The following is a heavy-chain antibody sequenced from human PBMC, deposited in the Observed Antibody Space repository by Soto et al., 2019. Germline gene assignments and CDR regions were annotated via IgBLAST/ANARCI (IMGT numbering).Heavy chain of an antibody. J-gene: IGHJ5*02. CDR1: GGSISDYY. Sequence: SETLSLTCTVSGGSISDYYWSWIRQPPGKGLEWIGLIHDSGTTNYNPSLKSRVTFSLDTSKNQFSLQLNSVIAADTAVYYCARGGASSKSLDAWGQGTLVTVSS. D-gene: IGHD3-10*01. V-gene: IGHV4-59*01. CDR3: ARGGASSKSLDA. CDR2: IHDSGTT.